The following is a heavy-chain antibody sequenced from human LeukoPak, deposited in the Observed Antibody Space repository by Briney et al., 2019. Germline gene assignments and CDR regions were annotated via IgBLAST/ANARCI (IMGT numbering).Heavy chain of an antibody. CDR2: ISGDGGST. J-gene: IGHJ4*02. D-gene: IGHD7-27*01. V-gene: IGHV3-43*02. Sequence: GGSLRLSCAASGFTFDDYAMHWVRQAPGKGLEWVSLISGDGGSTYYADSVKGRFTISRDNSKNSLYLQMNSLRTGDTALYYCAKSTQETWDYFDYWGQGTLVTVSP. CDR1: GFTFDDYA. CDR3: AKSTQETWDYFDY.